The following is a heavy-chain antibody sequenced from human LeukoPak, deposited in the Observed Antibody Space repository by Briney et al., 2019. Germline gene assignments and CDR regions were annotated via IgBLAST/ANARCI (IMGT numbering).Heavy chain of an antibody. CDR3: ARDGGYGDYPHFDY. V-gene: IGHV3-11*01. CDR1: GFTFNHYY. CDR2: ISSSNITM. D-gene: IGHD4-17*01. J-gene: IGHJ4*01. Sequence: PGGSLRLSCAASGFTFNHYYMTLLRPAAGKGLQWLSYISSSNITMYYADSVKGRFTISRDNAKKSLYLQMNSLRPDDTAVYYCARDGGYGDYPHFDYWGQGTLVTVSS.